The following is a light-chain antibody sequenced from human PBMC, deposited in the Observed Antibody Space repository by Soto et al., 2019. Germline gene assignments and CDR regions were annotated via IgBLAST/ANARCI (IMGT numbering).Light chain of an antibody. Sequence: AIQMTQSPSSLSASVGDRVTITCRASQAIRNDLAWYQQKAGKAPKLLISAASILQSGVPSRFSGRGSGTDFPLTISSLQSEDLATYYCLQDYNYPWTFGQGTKVEI. J-gene: IGKJ1*01. CDR3: LQDYNYPWT. V-gene: IGKV1-6*01. CDR1: QAIRND. CDR2: AAS.